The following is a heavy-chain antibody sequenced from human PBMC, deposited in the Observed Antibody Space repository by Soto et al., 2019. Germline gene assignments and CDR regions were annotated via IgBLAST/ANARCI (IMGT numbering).Heavy chain of an antibody. CDR2: TYWDDEN. V-gene: IGHV2-5*02. Sequence: QITLKESGPTLVEPTQHLTLTCTFSGFLFSSSGVGVGWIRQSPGKALEWLAFTYWDDENRYTPSIKSKLTVSKDTTDTLAGLLLTNMDPVDTATYYCAHRRGGYNWDDGYFDLRGQGILVTVSA. J-gene: IGHJ4*02. CDR3: AHRRGGYNWDDGYFDL. CDR1: GFLFSSSGVG. D-gene: IGHD1-20*01.